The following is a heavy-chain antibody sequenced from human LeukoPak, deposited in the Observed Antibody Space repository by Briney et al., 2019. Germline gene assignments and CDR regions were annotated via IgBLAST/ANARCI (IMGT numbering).Heavy chain of an antibody. CDR1: GFTFSSYA. CDR3: AKGLYYFDF. CDR2: ISGSGGNT. J-gene: IGHJ4*02. V-gene: IGHV3-23*01. Sequence: GGSLRLSCAASGFTFSSYAMSWVRQAPGKGLEWVSAISGSGGNTYYADSVKGRFTISRDNSKNTLSLHMSSLRAEDTAVYYCAKGLYYFDFWGQGTLVTVSP.